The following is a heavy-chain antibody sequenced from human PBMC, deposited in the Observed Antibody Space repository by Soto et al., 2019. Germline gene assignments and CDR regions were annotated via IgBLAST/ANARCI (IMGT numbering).Heavy chain of an antibody. D-gene: IGHD3-16*01. CDR1: GDSVSGNSAA. V-gene: IGHV6-1*01. CDR2: TYYRSRWYN. J-gene: IGHJ4*02. Sequence: QTLSLTCAISGDSVSGNSAAWNWVRQSPSRGLEWLGRTYYRSRWYNDYAVSVKSRITVTPDTSKNQFSLHLNSVTPEDTAVYYLSREFPYYVSSDRYLDYGGQGAL. CDR3: SREFPYYVSSDRYLDY.